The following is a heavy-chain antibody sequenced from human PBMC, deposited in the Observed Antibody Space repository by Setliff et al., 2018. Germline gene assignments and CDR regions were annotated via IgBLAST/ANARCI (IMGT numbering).Heavy chain of an antibody. V-gene: IGHV4-34*01. CDR1: DGSFSHYY. Sequence: SETLSLTCAVYDGSFSHYYWSWIRQPPGKGLEWIGEINHYGSTKYKSSLRGQVTISLDTAENQFSLKLTSVTAADTAVYYCARRWNFGPYGSGIHDGFDMWGQGTMVTVSS. J-gene: IGHJ3*02. D-gene: IGHD3-10*01. CDR2: INHYGST. CDR3: ARRWNFGPYGSGIHDGFDM.